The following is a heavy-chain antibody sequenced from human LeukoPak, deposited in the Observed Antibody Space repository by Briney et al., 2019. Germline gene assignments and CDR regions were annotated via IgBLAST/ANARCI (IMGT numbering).Heavy chain of an antibody. CDR1: GGTFSSYA. D-gene: IGHD2-2*01. J-gene: IGHJ5*02. Sequence: ASVKVSCKASGGTFSSYAISWVRQAPGQGLEWMGGIIPIFGTANYAQKFQGRVTITADDSTSTAYMELSSLRSEDTAVYYCARDPQNTEYQLLETNWFDPWGQGTLVTVSS. CDR3: ARDPQNTEYQLLETNWFDP. V-gene: IGHV1-69*13. CDR2: IIPIFGTA.